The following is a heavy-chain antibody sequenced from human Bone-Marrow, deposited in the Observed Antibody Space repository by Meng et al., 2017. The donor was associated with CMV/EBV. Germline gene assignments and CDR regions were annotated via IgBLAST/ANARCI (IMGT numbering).Heavy chain of an antibody. V-gene: IGHV4-59*12. Sequence: SETLSLTCTVSGGSISSYYWSWIRQPPGKGLEWIGYIYYSGRTNYNPSLKSRVTISVDTSKNQFSLKLSSVTAADTAVYYCARTRKEWLFINWFDPWGHGPRVTVSS. CDR3: ARTRKEWLFINWFDP. CDR2: IYYSGRT. CDR1: GGSISSYY. J-gene: IGHJ5*02. D-gene: IGHD3-3*01.